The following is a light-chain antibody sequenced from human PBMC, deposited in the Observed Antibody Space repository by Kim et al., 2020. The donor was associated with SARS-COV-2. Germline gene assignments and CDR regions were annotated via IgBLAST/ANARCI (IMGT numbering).Light chain of an antibody. CDR1: QSVGSNY. J-gene: IGKJ1*01. Sequence: SPGTRPTLSCRASQSVGSNYLAWYQQKPGQPPRLLISGASSRATGIPDRFSGSGSGTDFTLTITRLEPEDFAVYYCQQYSSSPATFGQGTKVEVK. CDR3: QQYSSSPAT. CDR2: GAS. V-gene: IGKV3-20*01.